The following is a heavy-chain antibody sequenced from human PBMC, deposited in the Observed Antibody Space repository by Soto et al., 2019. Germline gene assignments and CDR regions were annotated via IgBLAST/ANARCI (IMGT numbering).Heavy chain of an antibody. D-gene: IGHD6-19*01. V-gene: IGHV3-30*18. CDR2: ISYDGSNK. CDR3: ANLGIAVADDAFDI. Sequence: GGSLRLSCAASGFTFSSYGMHWVRQAPGKGLEWVAVISYDGSNKYYADSVKGRFTISRDNSKNTLYLQMNSLSAADTAVYYCANLGIAVADDAFDIWGQGTMVTVSS. CDR1: GFTFSSYG. J-gene: IGHJ3*02.